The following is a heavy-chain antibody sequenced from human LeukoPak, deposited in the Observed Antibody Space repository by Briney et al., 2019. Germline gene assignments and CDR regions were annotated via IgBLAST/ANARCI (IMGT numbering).Heavy chain of an antibody. CDR3: VRDNPRQQGFAY. V-gene: IGHV3-13*01. J-gene: IGHJ4*02. CDR1: GFTFSSYD. D-gene: IGHD6-13*01. Sequence: QSGGSLRLSCAASGFTFSSYDMHWVRQATGKGLEWVSAIGTAGDTYYPGSVKGRFTISRDNAKNSLYLQMNSLRAEDTAVYYCVRDNPRQQGFAYWGQGTLVTVSS. CDR2: IGTAGDT.